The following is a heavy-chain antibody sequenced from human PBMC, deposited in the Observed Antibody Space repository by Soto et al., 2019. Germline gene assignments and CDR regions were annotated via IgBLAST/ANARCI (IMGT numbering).Heavy chain of an antibody. J-gene: IGHJ4*02. CDR3: ARHSGVTGTLSYYFDH. CDR2: IHYSGIT. Sequence: SETLSLTCTVSGGSIGSYHWSWIRQPPGKGLKWIGYIHYSGITNYNPSLKSRVTISVDTSKNQFSLKLSSVTAADTAVYYCARHSGVTGTLSYYFDHWVQGTLVT. V-gene: IGHV4-59*08. D-gene: IGHD3-10*01. CDR1: GGSIGSYH.